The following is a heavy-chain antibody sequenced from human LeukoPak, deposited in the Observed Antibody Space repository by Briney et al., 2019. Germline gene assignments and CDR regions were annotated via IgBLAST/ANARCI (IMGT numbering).Heavy chain of an antibody. V-gene: IGHV4-30-4*01. CDR3: ARATVDFWSGPGRLRERIQYYFYY. J-gene: IGHJ4*02. CDR1: GGSLSSGDYY. D-gene: IGHD3-3*01. Sequence: SETLSLTCTVSGGSLSSGDYYWSWIRQPPGKGLEWTGYIYYSGSTYYNPSLKSRVTISVDTSKNQFSLKLSSVTAADTAVYYCARATVDFWSGPGRLRERIQYYFYYWGQGTLVTVSS. CDR2: IYYSGST.